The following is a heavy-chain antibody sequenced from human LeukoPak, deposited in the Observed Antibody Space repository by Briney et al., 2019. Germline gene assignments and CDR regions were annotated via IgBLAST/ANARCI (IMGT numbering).Heavy chain of an antibody. Sequence: SGGSLRLSCTASGFTFSDYYMGWIRQAPGKGLEWISYSNPSGSFIHYADSVKGRFTISRDNANNLLYLQMINLRAEDTAVYYGARDHHYRNSGYCEILDYWGQGTLVTVSS. CDR2: SNPSGSFI. J-gene: IGHJ4*02. V-gene: IGHV3-11*01. CDR3: ARDHHYRNSGYCEILDY. D-gene: IGHD3-22*01. CDR1: GFTFSDYY.